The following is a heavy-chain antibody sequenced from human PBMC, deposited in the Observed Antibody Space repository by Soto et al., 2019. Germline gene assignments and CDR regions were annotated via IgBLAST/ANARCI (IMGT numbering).Heavy chain of an antibody. Sequence: GGSLRLSCAASGFTFSDAWMSWVRQAPGKGLEWVGRIKSKTDGGTTDYAAPVKGRFTISRDDSKNTLYLQMNSLKTEDTAVYYCTTXTYYDILTGYYNDAFDIWGQGTMVTVSS. D-gene: IGHD3-9*01. CDR1: GFTFSDAW. CDR3: TTXTYYDILTGYYNDAFDI. CDR2: IKSKTDGGTT. V-gene: IGHV3-15*01. J-gene: IGHJ3*02.